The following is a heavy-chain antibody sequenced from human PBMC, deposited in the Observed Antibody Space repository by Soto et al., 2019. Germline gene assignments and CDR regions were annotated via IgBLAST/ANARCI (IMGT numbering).Heavy chain of an antibody. D-gene: IGHD2-15*01. Sequence: EVHLLESGGDLVQPGGSLRLSCAASGLTCSNYATSWVRQAPWKGLDWVLVISGSAASTFYAHSVKGRFTISRDNSKNTLYLQMNSLRAEDTAVYYCAKSTGRYCSGGRCDLGDPFDYLGQGSLVTVSS. V-gene: IGHV3-23*01. CDR2: ISGSAAST. CDR3: AKSTGRYCSGGRCDLGDPFDY. J-gene: IGHJ4*02. CDR1: GLTCSNYA.